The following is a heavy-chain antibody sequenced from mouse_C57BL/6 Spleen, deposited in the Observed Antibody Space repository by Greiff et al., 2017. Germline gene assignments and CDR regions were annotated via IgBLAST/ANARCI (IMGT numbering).Heavy chain of an antibody. CDR3: GGYGSSYSY. CDR1: GYTFTSYW. Sequence: QVQLQQSGAELVKPGASVKLSCKASGYTFTSYWMQWVKQRPGQGLEWIGEIDPSDSYTNYNQKFKGKATLTVDTSSSTAYMQLSSLTSEDSAVYYCGGYGSSYSYWGQGTTLTVSS. D-gene: IGHD1-1*01. V-gene: IGHV1-50*01. J-gene: IGHJ2*01. CDR2: IDPSDSYT.